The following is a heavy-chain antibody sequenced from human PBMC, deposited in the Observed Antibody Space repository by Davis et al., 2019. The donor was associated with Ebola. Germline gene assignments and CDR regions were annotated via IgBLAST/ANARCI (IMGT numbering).Heavy chain of an antibody. D-gene: IGHD5-18*01. CDR1: GGSFSGYY. V-gene: IGHV4-34*01. CDR3: ARDRGYSYGLDY. CDR2: INHSGST. J-gene: IGHJ4*02. Sequence: MPSETLSLTCAVYGGSFSGYYWSWIRQPPGKGLEWIGEINHSGSTNYNPSLKSRVTISVDKSKNQFSLKLSSVTAADTAVYYCARDRGYSYGLDYWGQGTLVTVSS.